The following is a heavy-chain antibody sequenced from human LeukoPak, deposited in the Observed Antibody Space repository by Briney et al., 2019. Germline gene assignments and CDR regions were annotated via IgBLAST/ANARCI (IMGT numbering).Heavy chain of an antibody. J-gene: IGHJ4*02. CDR3: ARRRDYFDY. CDR2: ISSSGGNI. CDR1: GFDLSDYY. Sequence: PGGSLRLSCVVSGFDLSDYYMSWIRQAPGKGLEWISYISSSGGNIYFADSVKGRFTMSRANARGSLYLQMNSLRADDTAIYYCARRRDYFDYWGQGTLVTVSS. V-gene: IGHV3-11*01.